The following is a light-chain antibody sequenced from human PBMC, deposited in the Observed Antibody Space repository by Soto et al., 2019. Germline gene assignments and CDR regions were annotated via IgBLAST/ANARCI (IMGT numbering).Light chain of an antibody. Sequence: DIQVTHSASSLSGSVGDRFTITCRASQSISSYLNWYQQKPGKAPKLLIYAASSLQSGVPSRFSGSGSGTDFTLTISSLQPQDFATYYCQQSYSTPITFGQGTRLEIK. CDR1: QSISSY. J-gene: IGKJ5*01. CDR2: AAS. CDR3: QQSYSTPIT. V-gene: IGKV1-39*01.